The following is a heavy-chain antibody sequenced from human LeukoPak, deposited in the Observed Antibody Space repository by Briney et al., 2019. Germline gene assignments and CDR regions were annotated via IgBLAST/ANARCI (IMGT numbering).Heavy chain of an antibody. CDR2: IWYDGSNK. CDR3: ARDSPYDSSGYYHPDV. J-gene: IGHJ6*02. Sequence: GRFLRLSCAASGFTFSSYGMHWVRQAPGKGLEWVAVIWYDGSNKYYADSVKGRFTISRDNSKNTLYLQMNSLRAEDTAVYYCARDSPYDSSGYYHPDVWGQGTTVTVSS. CDR1: GFTFSSYG. D-gene: IGHD3-22*01. V-gene: IGHV3-33*01.